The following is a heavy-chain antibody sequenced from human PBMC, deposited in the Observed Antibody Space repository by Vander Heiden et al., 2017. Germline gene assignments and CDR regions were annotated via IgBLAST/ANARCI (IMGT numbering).Heavy chain of an antibody. CDR1: VGSISSVGYS. CDR2: IYYSGST. CDR3: ARDRRITMVRGATNWFDP. D-gene: IGHD3-10*01. Sequence: QAQLQESGPGLVKPSQTLSLTCTVSVGSISSVGYSWSWIRQHAGKGLEWIGYIYYSGSTYYNPSHKSRVTISVDTSKNQFSLKLSSVTDADTAVYYCARDRRITMVRGATNWFDPWGQGNLVTVSS. V-gene: IGHV4-31*03. J-gene: IGHJ5*02.